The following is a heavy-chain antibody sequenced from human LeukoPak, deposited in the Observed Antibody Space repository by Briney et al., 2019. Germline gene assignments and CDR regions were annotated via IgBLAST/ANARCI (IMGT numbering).Heavy chain of an antibody. Sequence: PGGSLRLSCAASGFTFVSYAMHWVRQAPGKGLEWVAVISYHGSNKYYADSVKGRFTISRDNSKKTVFLQMNSLRAEDTAVYYCARGMYYYDSSDIGGGYYFDYWGQGTLVTVSS. D-gene: IGHD3-22*01. V-gene: IGHV3-30-3*01. CDR3: ARGMYYYDSSDIGGGYYFDY. CDR2: ISYHGSNK. J-gene: IGHJ4*02. CDR1: GFTFVSYA.